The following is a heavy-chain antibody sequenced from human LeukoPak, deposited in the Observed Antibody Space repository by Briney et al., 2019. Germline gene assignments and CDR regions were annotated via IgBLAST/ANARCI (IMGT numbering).Heavy chain of an antibody. Sequence: ASVKVSCKASGYTFPSYFMHWVRQAPGQGLEWMGIINPTGGSTTYAQKFQGRVTMTRDTSTSTVYMELSSPRSDDTAVYYCARTAARRFDYWGQGTLVTVS. CDR3: ARTAARRFDY. CDR1: GYTFPSYF. V-gene: IGHV1-46*01. D-gene: IGHD6-6*01. J-gene: IGHJ4*02. CDR2: INPTGGST.